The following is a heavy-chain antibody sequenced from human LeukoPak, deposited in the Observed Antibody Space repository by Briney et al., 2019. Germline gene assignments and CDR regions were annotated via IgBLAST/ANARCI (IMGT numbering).Heavy chain of an antibody. Sequence: GASVKVSCKASGGTFSSYAISWVRQAPGKGLEWMGGFDPEDGETIYAQKFQGRVTMTEDTSTDTAYMELSSLRSEDTAVYYCATVGSYYSTFDYWGQGTLVTVSS. V-gene: IGHV1-24*01. CDR2: FDPEDGET. CDR3: ATVGSYYSTFDY. J-gene: IGHJ4*02. CDR1: GGTFSSYA. D-gene: IGHD1-26*01.